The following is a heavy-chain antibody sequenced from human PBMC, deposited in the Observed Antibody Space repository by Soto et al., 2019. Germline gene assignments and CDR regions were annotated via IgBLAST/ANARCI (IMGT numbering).Heavy chain of an antibody. CDR1: GVSITSGSYY. J-gene: IGHJ4*02. Sequence: HVQLQESGPGPVTPSQTLSLSCTVSGVSITSGSYYWTWVRQSPGKGLEWIGDRYYSGNTYYNPYLNGRATISVDTSNNQFSLKLTSVTAADTAVYYCARGGYDTSGQTFIGWGPDCWGQGTLVTVSS. D-gene: IGHD3-22*01. CDR2: RYYSGNT. V-gene: IGHV4-30-4*01. CDR3: ARGGYDTSGQTFIGWGPDC.